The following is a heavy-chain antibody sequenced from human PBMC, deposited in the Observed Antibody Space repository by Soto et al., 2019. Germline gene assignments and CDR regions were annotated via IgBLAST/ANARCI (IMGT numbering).Heavy chain of an antibody. V-gene: IGHV3-23*01. D-gene: IGHD3-10*01. J-gene: IGHJ4*02. CDR2: IRQSGDRA. CDR1: GFTFSTFN. Sequence: GGSLRLSCAASGFTFSTFNMNWVRRAPGKGLEWVSSIRQSGDRASYADSARGRFAISRDNSKNTLYLQMNGLRLDDTAVYYCVTAVRTRLDNWGPGTLVTVS. CDR3: VTAVRTRLDN.